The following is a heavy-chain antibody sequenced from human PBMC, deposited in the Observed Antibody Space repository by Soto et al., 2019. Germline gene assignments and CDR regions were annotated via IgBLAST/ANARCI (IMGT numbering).Heavy chain of an antibody. Sequence: ASVKVSCKASGYTFSGFYMHWVRQAPGQGLEWMGWINPNSGGTKSAEKFQGRVTMTRDTSISTAYMELSRLTSDDTAVYYCASAAVTGTAGLAFSGQGTQVTVSS. V-gene: IGHV1-2*02. D-gene: IGHD6-19*01. J-gene: IGHJ4*02. CDR1: GYTFSGFY. CDR2: INPNSGGT. CDR3: ASAAVTGTAGLAF.